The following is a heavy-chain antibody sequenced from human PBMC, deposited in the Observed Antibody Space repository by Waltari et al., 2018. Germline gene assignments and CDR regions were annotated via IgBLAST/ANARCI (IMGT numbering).Heavy chain of an antibody. D-gene: IGHD2-21*02. CDR1: GGSMDHSF. CDR2: IYYNGNT. V-gene: IGHV4-59*01. J-gene: IGHJ4*02. Sequence: QVQLQESGPGLMKPSETLSLTCTVPGGSMDHSFWHWIRQPPGKGLEWIGYIYYNGNTDYNPSLQSRVTISVDTSRSQFSLNLRSVTAADTAVYFCAREIYGGNSRPFDYWGQGTLVTVSS. CDR3: AREIYGGNSRPFDY.